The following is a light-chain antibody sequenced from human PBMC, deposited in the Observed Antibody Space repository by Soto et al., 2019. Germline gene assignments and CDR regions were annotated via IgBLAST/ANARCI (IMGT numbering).Light chain of an antibody. CDR3: HQYSTSPWT. V-gene: IGKV3-20*01. CDR1: QTVYRAY. J-gene: IGKJ1*01. Sequence: EIVLTQSPGTLSLSPGERATLSCRASQTVYRAYLAWYQQKLGQAPRLLIYGAASRATGIPDRFSGSLSGTDFTLTISRLEPEDFAVYYCHQYSTSPWTFGQGTKVEIK. CDR2: GAA.